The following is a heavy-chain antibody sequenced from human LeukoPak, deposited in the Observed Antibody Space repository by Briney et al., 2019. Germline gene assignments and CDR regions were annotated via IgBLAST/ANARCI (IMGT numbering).Heavy chain of an antibody. CDR2: IYYSGST. Sequence: RTSETLSLTCTVSGGSISSSTYYWGWIRQPPGKGLEWIGSIYYSGSTYYNPSLKSRVTISVDTSKSQFSLKLSSVTAADTAVYYCARDSSSSWPHWGQGTLVTVSS. D-gene: IGHD6-13*01. V-gene: IGHV4-39*07. CDR3: ARDSSSSWPH. CDR1: GGSISSSTYY. J-gene: IGHJ4*02.